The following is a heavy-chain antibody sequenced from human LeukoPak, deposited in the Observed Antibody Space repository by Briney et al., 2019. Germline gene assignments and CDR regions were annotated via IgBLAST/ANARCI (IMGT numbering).Heavy chain of an antibody. CDR3: ARDCSSTSCYLPDCYYYGMDV. D-gene: IGHD2-2*01. CDR2: ISAYNGNT. CDR1: GYTFTSYG. V-gene: IGHV1-18*01. Sequence: GASVKVSCKASGYTFTSYGISWVRQAPGQGLEWMGWISAYNGNTNYAQKLQGRVTMTTDTSTSTAYMELRSLRSDDTAVYYCARDCSSTSCYLPDCYYYGMDVWGQGTTVTVSS. J-gene: IGHJ6*02.